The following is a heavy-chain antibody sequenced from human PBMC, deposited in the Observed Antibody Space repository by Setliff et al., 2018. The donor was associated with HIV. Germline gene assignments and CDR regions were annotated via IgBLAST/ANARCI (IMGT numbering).Heavy chain of an antibody. CDR3: ARGWLQFGWFDP. V-gene: IGHV4-59*01. Sequence: SETLSLTCTASGGSISSYYWSWIRQPPGKGLEWIGFVFYSGDTSYNPSLKRRVTISVDTSKNQISLKLRSVTAADTAVYYCARGWLQFGWFDPWGQGTLVTLSS. J-gene: IGHJ5*02. D-gene: IGHD5-12*01. CDR1: GGSISSYY. CDR2: VFYSGDT.